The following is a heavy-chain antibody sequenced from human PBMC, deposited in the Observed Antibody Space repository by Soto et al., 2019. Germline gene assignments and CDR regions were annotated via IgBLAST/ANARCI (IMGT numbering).Heavy chain of an antibody. V-gene: IGHV1-69*06. CDR3: ARDNGIYDILTGYPIQGMDV. CDR2: IIPIFGTA. D-gene: IGHD3-9*01. CDR1: GGTFSSYA. Sequence: SVKVSCKASGGTFSSYAISWVRQAPGQGLEWMGGIIPIFGTANYAQKFQGRVTITADKSTSTAYMELSSLRSEDTAVYYCARDNGIYDILTGYPIQGMDVWGQGTTVTVS. J-gene: IGHJ6*02.